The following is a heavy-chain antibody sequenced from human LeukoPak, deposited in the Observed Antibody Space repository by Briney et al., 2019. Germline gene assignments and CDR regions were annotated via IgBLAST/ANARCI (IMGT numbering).Heavy chain of an antibody. V-gene: IGHV4-39*07. J-gene: IGHJ5*02. CDR1: GGSISSGGYY. CDR2: INHSGST. Sequence: SETLSLTCTVSGGSISSGGYYWSWIRQPPGKGLEWIGEINHSGSTSYNPSLKSRVTISVDTSKNQFSLKLSSVTAADTAVYYCARRLTYYYGSGSYLPKKNWFDPWGQGTLVTVSS. D-gene: IGHD3-10*01. CDR3: ARRLTYYYGSGSYLPKKNWFDP.